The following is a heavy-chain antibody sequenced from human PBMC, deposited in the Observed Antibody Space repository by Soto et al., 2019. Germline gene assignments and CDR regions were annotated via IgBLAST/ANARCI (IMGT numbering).Heavy chain of an antibody. CDR1: GYSFTSYW. V-gene: IGHV5-51*01. Sequence: GESLKISCKGSGYSFTSYWIGWVRQMPGKGLEWMGIIYPCDSDTRYSPSFQGQVTISADKSISTAYLQWSSLKASDTAMYYCARWADHGKGYYGMDVWGQGTTVTVSS. J-gene: IGHJ6*02. CDR3: ARWADHGKGYYGMDV. CDR2: IYPCDSDT.